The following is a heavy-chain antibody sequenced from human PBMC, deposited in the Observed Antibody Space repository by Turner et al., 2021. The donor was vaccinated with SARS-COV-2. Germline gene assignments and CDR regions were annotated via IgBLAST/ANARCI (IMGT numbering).Heavy chain of an antibody. CDR1: GYTFTDSY. CDR3: AKLSTS. Sequence: QVQLVQSGAEVKKPGASVKAPCKTSGYTFTDSYIHWVRQPPGQGLESMGWINPKDGGTSYAEKYRGRLTMTSDTSSSTVYMELSSLRSDDTAIYYCAKLSTSWGRGTRVTVSA. CDR2: INPKDGGT. V-gene: IGHV1-2*02. J-gene: IGHJ2*01. D-gene: IGHD2-15*01.